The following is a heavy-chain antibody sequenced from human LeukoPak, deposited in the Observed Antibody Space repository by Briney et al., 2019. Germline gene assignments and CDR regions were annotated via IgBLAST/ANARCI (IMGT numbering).Heavy chain of an antibody. Sequence: SETLSLTCAVYGGSFSGYYWSWIRQPPGKGLEWIGEINHSGSTNYNPSLKSRVTISVDTSKNQFSLKLSSVTAADTAVYYCAKVKWDSSGYYNYWGQGTLVTVSS. V-gene: IGHV4-34*01. CDR3: AKVKWDSSGYYNY. CDR1: GGSFSGYY. CDR2: INHSGST. J-gene: IGHJ4*02. D-gene: IGHD3-22*01.